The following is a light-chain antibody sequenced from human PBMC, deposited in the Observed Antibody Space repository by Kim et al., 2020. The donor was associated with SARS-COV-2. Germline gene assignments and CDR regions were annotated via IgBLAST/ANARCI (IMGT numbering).Light chain of an antibody. CDR1: QTISRY. CDR2: GAS. V-gene: IGKV1-17*01. CDR3: LQHNTYPIT. J-gene: IGKJ5*01. Sequence: DIQMTQSPSSLSASVGDRVTITCRPSQTISRYLNWYQQKPGKAPKLLIYGASNLQSGVPSRFSGSGSGTEFTLTISSLQPEDFATYFCLQHNTYPITFGQGTRLEIK.